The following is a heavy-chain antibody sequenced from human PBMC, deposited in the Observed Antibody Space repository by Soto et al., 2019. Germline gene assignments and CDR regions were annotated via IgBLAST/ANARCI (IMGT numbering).Heavy chain of an antibody. CDR3: TRNAY. V-gene: IGHV3-7*01. Sequence: EVHLVEAGGGLVQPGESLRLSCATSGFTLSDNWMSWVRQAPGKGLEWVANIEDGGSERWYADSVKGRFTIFRDTAKNSLYLQMTGLRAEDTAMYYCTRNAYWGLGTLVTVSS. CDR2: IEDGGSER. CDR1: GFTLSDNW. J-gene: IGHJ4*02.